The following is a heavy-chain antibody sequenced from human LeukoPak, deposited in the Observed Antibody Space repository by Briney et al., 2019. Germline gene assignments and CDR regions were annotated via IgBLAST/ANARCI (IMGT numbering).Heavy chain of an antibody. CDR2: IYSGGST. CDR3: AKSITMIVNDAFDI. CDR1: GFTVRNNY. V-gene: IGHV3-53*01. J-gene: IGHJ3*02. D-gene: IGHD3-22*01. Sequence: PGGSLRLSCAASGFTVRNNYMGWVRQAPGKGLEWVSVIYSGGSTYYADSVKGRFTFYRDNSKNTLYLQMNSLRAEDTDVYYCAKSITMIVNDAFDIWGQGTLVTVSS.